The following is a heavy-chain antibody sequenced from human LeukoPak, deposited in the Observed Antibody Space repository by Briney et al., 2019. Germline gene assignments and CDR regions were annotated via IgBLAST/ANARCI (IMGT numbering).Heavy chain of an antibody. D-gene: IGHD3-3*01. Sequence: PSETLSLTCTVSGGSISSYYWSWIRQPPGKGLEWIGYIYYSGSTNYNPSLKSRVTISVDTSKNQFSLKLSSVTAADTAVYYCARSARDLWSGYSPHNFDYWGQGTLVTVSS. CDR3: ARSARDLWSGYSPHNFDY. V-gene: IGHV4-59*01. J-gene: IGHJ4*02. CDR2: IYYSGST. CDR1: GGSISSYY.